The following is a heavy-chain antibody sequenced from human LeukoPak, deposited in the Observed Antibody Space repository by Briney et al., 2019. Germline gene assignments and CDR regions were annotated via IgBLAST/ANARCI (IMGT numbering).Heavy chain of an antibody. CDR3: AREREWSGSIDY. J-gene: IGHJ4*02. V-gene: IGHV4-59*01. Sequence: SETLSLTCTVSGGSISSYYWSWIRQPPGKGLEWTGYIYYSGSTNYNPSLKSRVTISVDTSKNQFSLKLSSVTAADTAVYYCAREREWSGSIDYWGQGTLVTVSS. CDR2: IYYSGST. CDR1: GGSISSYY. D-gene: IGHD3-3*01.